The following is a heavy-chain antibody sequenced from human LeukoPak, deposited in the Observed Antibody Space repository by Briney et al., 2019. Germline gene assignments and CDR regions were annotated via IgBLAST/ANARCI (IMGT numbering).Heavy chain of an antibody. CDR1: GYTFTSYG. CDR2: ISAYNGNT. D-gene: IGHD3-10*01. CDR3: ARITRWFGELLSGDAFDI. J-gene: IGHJ3*02. V-gene: IGHV1-18*01. Sequence: GASVKVSCKASGYTFTSYGISWVRQAPGQGLEWMGWISAYNGNTNYAQKLQGRVTMTTDTSTSTAYMELRSLRSDDTAVYYCARITRWFGELLSGDAFDIWGQGTMVAVSS.